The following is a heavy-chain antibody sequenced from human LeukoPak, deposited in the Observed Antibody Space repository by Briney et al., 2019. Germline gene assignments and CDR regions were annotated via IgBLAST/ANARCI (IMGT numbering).Heavy chain of an antibody. J-gene: IGHJ5*02. Sequence: SQTLSLTCTVSGGSISSYHWSWIRQPPGKGLEWIGYIYYSGSTNYNPSLKSRVTISVDTSKNQFSLKVNSVTAADTAVYYCARVVAGRRFDPWGQGTLVTVSS. CDR2: IYYSGST. V-gene: IGHV4-59*01. CDR3: ARVVAGRRFDP. D-gene: IGHD6-19*01. CDR1: GGSISSYH.